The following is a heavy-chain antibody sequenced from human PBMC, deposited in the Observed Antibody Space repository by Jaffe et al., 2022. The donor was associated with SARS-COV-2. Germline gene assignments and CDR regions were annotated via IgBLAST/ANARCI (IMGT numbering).Heavy chain of an antibody. D-gene: IGHD5-12*01. Sequence: QVQLQQWGAGLLKPSETLSLTCAVYGGSFSGYYWSWIRQPPGKGLEWIGEINHSGSTNYNPSLKSRVTISVDTSKNQFSLKLSSVTAADTAVYYCARGGNQWLRRYYFDYWGQGTLVTVSS. J-gene: IGHJ4*02. V-gene: IGHV4-34*01. CDR3: ARGGNQWLRRYYFDY. CDR1: GGSFSGYY. CDR2: INHSGST.